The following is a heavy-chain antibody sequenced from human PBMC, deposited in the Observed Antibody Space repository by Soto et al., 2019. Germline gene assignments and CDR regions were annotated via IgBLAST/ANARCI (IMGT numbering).Heavy chain of an antibody. CDR3: ARLGIAAADPYYYYGMDL. V-gene: IGHV5-51*01. CDR2: IYPGDSDT. J-gene: IGHJ6*02. Sequence: GESLKISCKGSGYSFTSYWIGWVRHMAGKGLEWMGIIYPGDSDTRYSPSFQGQVTISADKSVSTAYLQWSSLKASDSDMSYCARLGIAAADPYYYYGMDLWGQGTMVTVSS. CDR1: GYSFTSYW. D-gene: IGHD6-13*01.